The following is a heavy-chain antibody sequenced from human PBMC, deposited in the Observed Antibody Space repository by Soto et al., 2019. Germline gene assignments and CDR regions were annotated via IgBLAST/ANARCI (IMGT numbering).Heavy chain of an antibody. CDR2: IYSSGST. V-gene: IGHV4-4*07. D-gene: IGHD3-22*01. CDR3: ARAYDSNGNHAFDI. J-gene: IGHJ3*02. Sequence: SETLSLTCTVSGGSISGYFWSWIRQPAGKGLDWIGRIYSSGSTNYNPSLNSRITMSVDTSKNQFSLKLSSVSAADTAVYYCARAYDSNGNHAFDIWGQGTLVTVSS. CDR1: GGSISGYF.